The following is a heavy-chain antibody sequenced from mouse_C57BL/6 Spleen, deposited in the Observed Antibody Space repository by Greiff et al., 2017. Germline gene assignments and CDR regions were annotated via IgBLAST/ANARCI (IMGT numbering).Heavy chain of an antibody. J-gene: IGHJ3*01. CDR2: INPGSGGT. CDR3: ARNYGSSYRFAY. D-gene: IGHD1-1*01. V-gene: IGHV1-54*01. CDR1: GYAFTNYW. Sequence: VQLQQSGAELVRPGTSVKVSCKASGYAFTNYWIEWVKQRPGQGLEWIGVINPGSGGTNYNEKFKGKATLTADKSSSTAYMQLSSLTSEDSAVYCCARNYGSSYRFAYWGQGTLVTVSA.